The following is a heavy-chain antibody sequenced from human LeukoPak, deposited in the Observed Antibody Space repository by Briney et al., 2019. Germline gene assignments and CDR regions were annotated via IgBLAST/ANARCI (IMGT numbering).Heavy chain of an antibody. D-gene: IGHD3-10*01. Sequence: GGSLRLSCAASGFTFDDYGMSWVRQAPGKGLEWVSYISSSGSTIYYADSVKGRFTISRDNSKSTLYIQMNSLRAEDTAVYYCARAKPKNMVRGLIMRRESRYYFDYWGQGTLVTVSS. CDR1: GFTFDDYG. CDR2: ISSSGSTI. CDR3: ARAKPKNMVRGLIMRRESRYYFDY. V-gene: IGHV3-48*01. J-gene: IGHJ4*02.